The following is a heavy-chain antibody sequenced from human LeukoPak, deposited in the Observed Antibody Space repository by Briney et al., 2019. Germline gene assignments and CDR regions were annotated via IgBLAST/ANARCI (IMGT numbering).Heavy chain of an antibody. J-gene: IGHJ4*02. CDR1: GGSISSYY. CDR3: ARVGDSSSWYETYYFDY. CDR2: IYTSGST. Sequence: KTSGTLSLTCTVSGGSISSYYWSWIRQPAGKGLEWIGRIYTSGSTNYNPSLKSRVTMSVDTSKNQFSLKLSSVTAADTAVYYCARVGDSSSWYETYYFDYWGQGTLVTVSS. D-gene: IGHD6-13*01. V-gene: IGHV4-4*07.